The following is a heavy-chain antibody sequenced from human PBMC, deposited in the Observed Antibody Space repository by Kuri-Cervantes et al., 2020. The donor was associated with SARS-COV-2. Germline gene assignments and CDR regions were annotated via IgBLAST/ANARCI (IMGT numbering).Heavy chain of an antibody. CDR3: ARDGAYNYYDSNYYGMDV. J-gene: IGHJ6*02. D-gene: IGHD3-22*01. CDR1: VYTFTSYA. Sequence: TVKVSCKASVYTFTSYAISWVRQAPGQGLEWMGRIIPIFGIANYAQKFQGRVTITADKSTSTAYMELSSLRSEDTAVYYCARDGAYNYYDSNYYGMDVWGQGTTVTVSS. CDR2: IIPIFGIA. V-gene: IGHV1-69*04.